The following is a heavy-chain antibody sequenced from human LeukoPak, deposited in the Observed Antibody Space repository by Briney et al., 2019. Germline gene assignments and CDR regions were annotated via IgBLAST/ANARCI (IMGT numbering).Heavy chain of an antibody. CDR1: GYSFTSYW. CDR2: IYPGDSDT. CDR3: ARVQLWFGELYPLFDY. D-gene: IGHD3-10*01. Sequence: GESLKISCKGSGYSFTSYWIGWVRQMPGKGLEWMGIIYPGDSDTRYSPSFQGQVTISADKSISTAYLQWSSLKASDTAMYYCARVQLWFGELYPLFDYWGQGTLVTVSS. J-gene: IGHJ4*02. V-gene: IGHV5-51*01.